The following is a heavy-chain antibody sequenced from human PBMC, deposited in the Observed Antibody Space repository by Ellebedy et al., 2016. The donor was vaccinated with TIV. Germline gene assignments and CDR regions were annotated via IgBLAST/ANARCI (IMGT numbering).Heavy chain of an antibody. CDR1: GYTFTGYY. D-gene: IGHD3-10*01. CDR3: ARVRGVMVIDY. CDR2: INPNSGGT. J-gene: IGHJ4*02. Sequence: AASVKVSCKASGYTFTGYYMHWVRQAPGQGLEWMGWINPNSGGTNYAQKFQGRVTMTRDTYISTAYMDLSRLRSDDTAVYYCARVRGVMVIDYWGQGTLVTVSS. V-gene: IGHV1-2*02.